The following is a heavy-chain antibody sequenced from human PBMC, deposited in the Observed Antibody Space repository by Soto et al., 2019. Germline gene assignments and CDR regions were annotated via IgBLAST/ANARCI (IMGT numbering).Heavy chain of an antibody. CDR1: GFTFSSYA. V-gene: IGHV3-23*01. J-gene: IGHJ6*02. CDR3: AKDPKAGDYVSYYYGMDV. Sequence: PGGSLRLSCAASGFTFSSYAMGWVRQAPGKGLEWVSTFGITGGDTYYADSVKGRFSISRDNSKNTLYLQMNSLRAEDTAVYYCAKDPKAGDYVSYYYGMDVWGQGNTVTVSS. D-gene: IGHD4-17*01. CDR2: FGITGGDT.